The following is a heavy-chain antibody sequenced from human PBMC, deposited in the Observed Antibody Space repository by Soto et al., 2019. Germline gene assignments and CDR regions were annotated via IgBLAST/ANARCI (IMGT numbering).Heavy chain of an antibody. V-gene: IGHV4-31*03. CDR3: ARGDGYSYGGTVDY. J-gene: IGHJ4*02. CDR2: IYYSGST. D-gene: IGHD5-18*01. CDR1: GGSISSGGYY. Sequence: SETLSLTCTVSGGSISSGGYYWSWIRQHPGKGLEWIGYIYYSGSTYYNPSLKSRVTISVDTSKNQFSLKLSSVTAADTAVYYCARGDGYSYGGTVDYWGQGTLVTVSS.